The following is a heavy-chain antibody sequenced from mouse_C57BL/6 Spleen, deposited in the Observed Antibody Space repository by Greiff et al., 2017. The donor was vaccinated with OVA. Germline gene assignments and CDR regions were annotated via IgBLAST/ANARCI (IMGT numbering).Heavy chain of an antibody. Sequence: VQLQESGPGLVAPSQSLSITCTVSGFSLTSYAISWVRQPPGKGLEWLGVIWTGGGTNYNSALKSRLSISKDNSKSQVFLKMNSLQTDDTARYYCARLKDDYDGAWFAYWGQGTLVTVSA. V-gene: IGHV2-9-1*01. CDR2: IWTGGGT. D-gene: IGHD2-4*01. J-gene: IGHJ3*01. CDR1: GFSLTSYA. CDR3: ARLKDDYDGAWFAY.